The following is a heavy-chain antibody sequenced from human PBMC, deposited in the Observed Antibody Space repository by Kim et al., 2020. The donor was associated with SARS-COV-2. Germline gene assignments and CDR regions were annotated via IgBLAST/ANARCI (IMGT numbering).Heavy chain of an antibody. V-gene: IGHV1-3*01. Sequence: ASVKVSCKASGYTFTSYAMHWVRQAPGQRLEWMGWINAGNGNTKYSQKFQGRVTITRDTSASTAYMELSSLRSEDTAVYYCARDLPPAIDYYDSSGYYYYWGQGTLVTVSS. D-gene: IGHD3-22*01. CDR3: ARDLPPAIDYYDSSGYYYY. J-gene: IGHJ4*02. CDR2: INAGNGNT. CDR1: GYTFTSYA.